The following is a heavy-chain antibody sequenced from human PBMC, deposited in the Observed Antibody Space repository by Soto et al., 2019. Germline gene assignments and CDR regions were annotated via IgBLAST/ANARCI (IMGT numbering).Heavy chain of an antibody. J-gene: IGHJ5*02. Sequence: SETLSLTCTVSGGSISSGGYYWSWIRQHPGKGLEWIGYIYYSGSTYYNQSLKNRVTISVDTSKNQFSLKLSSVTAADTAVYYCARDTSGITIFGVVARNWFDPWGQGTLVTVSS. CDR1: GGSISSGGYY. CDR3: ARDTSGITIFGVVARNWFDP. D-gene: IGHD3-3*01. CDR2: IYYSGST. V-gene: IGHV4-31*03.